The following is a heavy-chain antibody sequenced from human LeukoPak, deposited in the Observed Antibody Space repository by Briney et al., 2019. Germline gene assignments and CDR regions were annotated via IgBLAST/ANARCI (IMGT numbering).Heavy chain of an antibody. V-gene: IGHV4-34*01. CDR3: ARVAGGAFEDC. J-gene: IGHJ4*02. CDR2: INHSGTT. Sequence: SETLSLTCAVYSGSFRGYYWSWIRQPPGKGLEWIGEINHSGTTNYNPSLKSRVTISVDRSKNQFSLKLSSVTAADTAVYYCARVAGGAFEDCWGQGTLVTVSS. CDR1: SGSFRGYY. D-gene: IGHD3-16*01.